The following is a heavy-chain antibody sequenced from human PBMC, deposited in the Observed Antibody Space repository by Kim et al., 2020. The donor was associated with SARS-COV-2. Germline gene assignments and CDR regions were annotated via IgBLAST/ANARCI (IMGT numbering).Heavy chain of an antibody. V-gene: IGHV5-51*01. CDR2: IYPGDSEI. CDR3: ARLWRASKYNTSGGMDV. D-gene: IGHD1-1*01. Sequence: GESLKISCEASGYSFTSSWIGWVRQMPGKGLEWMEIIYPGDSEIRYSPSLRGQVTISADRSTTTAYLQWNSLKASDTAMYYCARLWRASKYNTSGGMDVWGQGTAVSVSS. J-gene: IGHJ6*02. CDR1: GYSFTSSW.